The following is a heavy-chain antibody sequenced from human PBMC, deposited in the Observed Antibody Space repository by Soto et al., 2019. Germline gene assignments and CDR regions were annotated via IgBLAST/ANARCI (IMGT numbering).Heavy chain of an antibody. V-gene: IGHV3-11*01. J-gene: IGHJ4*02. CDR1: GFTFSDYY. D-gene: IGHD4-17*01. CDR2: ISSSGSTI. Sequence: QVQLVESGGGLVKPGGSLRLSCAASGFTFSDYYMSWIRQAPGKGLEWVSYISSSGSTIYYADSVKGRFTISRDNAKNSLYLHMSSLRGEEPAVYYCARQTVTYYFDYWGQGTLVTVSS. CDR3: ARQTVTYYFDY.